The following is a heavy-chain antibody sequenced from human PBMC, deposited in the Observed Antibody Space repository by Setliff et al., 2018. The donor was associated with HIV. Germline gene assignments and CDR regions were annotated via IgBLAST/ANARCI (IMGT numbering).Heavy chain of an antibody. CDR3: ARSSTPDSSAYYPDY. Sequence: PSETLSLTCAVSGGSISSNNWWSWVRKPPGKGLEWIGEIYHGGSTNYNSSLKSRVTISVDKSKNQFSLKLSSVTAADTAVYYCARSSTPDSSAYYPDYWGQGTLVTV. D-gene: IGHD3-22*01. J-gene: IGHJ4*02. CDR1: GGSISSNNW. CDR2: IYHGGST. V-gene: IGHV4-4*02.